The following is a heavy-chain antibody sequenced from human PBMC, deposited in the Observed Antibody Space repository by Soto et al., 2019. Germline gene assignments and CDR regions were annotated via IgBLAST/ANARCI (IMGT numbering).Heavy chain of an antibody. J-gene: IGHJ5*02. D-gene: IGHD2-21*02. CDR1: GYTFNRYY. CDR2: IDPNVGNT. Sequence: ASVKVSCKASGYTFNRYYIHWVRQAPGQGLEWMGWIDPNVGNTKYAQNFQGRVTMTWDTSTTTASMELSGLTSDDTAVYSCARNRRAYCGGDCPWGSWGQGTQVTVSS. CDR3: ARNRRAYCGGDCPWGS. V-gene: IGHV1-2*02.